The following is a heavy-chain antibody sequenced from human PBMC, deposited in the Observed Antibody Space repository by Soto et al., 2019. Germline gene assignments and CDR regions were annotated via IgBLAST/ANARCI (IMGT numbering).Heavy chain of an antibody. CDR2: INAGNGNT. V-gene: IGHV1-3*01. Sequence: QVQLVQSGAEVKKPGASVKVSCKASGYTFTSYAMHWVRQAPGQRIEWMSRINAGNGNTKYSQKFQGRVTITRDTSASTAYMELSSLRSEDTAVYYCAIGVGSSWDDYCGQGTLVTVSS. J-gene: IGHJ4*02. D-gene: IGHD6-13*01. CDR1: GYTFTSYA. CDR3: AIGVGSSWDDY.